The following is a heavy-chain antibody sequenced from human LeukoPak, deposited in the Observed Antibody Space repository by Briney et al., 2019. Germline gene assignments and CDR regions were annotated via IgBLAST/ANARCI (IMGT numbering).Heavy chain of an antibody. CDR2: IYSAGDT. D-gene: IGHD2-8*01. J-gene: IGHJ4*02. Sequence: GGSLRLSCAASGFTFSSYAMSWVRQAPGKGLEWVSVIYSAGDTFSADSVKGRFTITRENSKNTLYLQMMGLRVEDTAIYYCAKLNLGEMAYFDSWGQGILVTVSS. CDR3: AKLNLGEMAYFDS. V-gene: IGHV3-23*03. CDR1: GFTFSSYA.